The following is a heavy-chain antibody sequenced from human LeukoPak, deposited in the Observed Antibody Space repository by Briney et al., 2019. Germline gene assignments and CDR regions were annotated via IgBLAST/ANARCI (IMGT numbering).Heavy chain of an antibody. V-gene: IGHV1-18*01. CDR2: ISAYNGNT. CDR3: ARDPHYYGSGRRLNWFDP. Sequence: ASVKVSCKASGYTFASYGISWVRQAPGQGLEWMGWISAYNGNTNYAQKLQGRVTMTTDTSTSTAYMELRSLRSDDTAVYYCARDPHYYGSGRRLNWFDPWGQGTLVTVSS. CDR1: GYTFASYG. D-gene: IGHD3-10*01. J-gene: IGHJ5*02.